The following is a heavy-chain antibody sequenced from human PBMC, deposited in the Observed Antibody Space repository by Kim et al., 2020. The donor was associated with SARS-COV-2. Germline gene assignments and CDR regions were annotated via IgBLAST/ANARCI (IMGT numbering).Heavy chain of an antibody. D-gene: IGHD3-10*01. J-gene: IGHJ5*02. Sequence: GGSLRLSCAASGFTFSSYAMSWVRQAPGKGLEWVSAISGSGGSTYYADSVKGRFTISRDNSKNTLYLQMNSLRAEDTAVYYCAKGGILWFGETNWFDPWGQGTLVTVSS. CDR2: ISGSGGST. CDR3: AKGGILWFGETNWFDP. V-gene: IGHV3-23*01. CDR1: GFTFSSYA.